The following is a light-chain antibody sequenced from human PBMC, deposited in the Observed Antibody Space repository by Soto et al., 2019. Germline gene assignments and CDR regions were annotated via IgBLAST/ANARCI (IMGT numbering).Light chain of an antibody. Sequence: DIQMTQSPSTLSASVGDRVTITCRASQSISSWLAWYQQKPGKAPKLLIYKASSLESGVPTRFSGSGSGTEFTLTSSSLQPDDFATDYCQQYNSYPYTFGQATKLEIK. CDR1: QSISSW. CDR3: QQYNSYPYT. J-gene: IGKJ2*01. V-gene: IGKV1-5*03. CDR2: KAS.